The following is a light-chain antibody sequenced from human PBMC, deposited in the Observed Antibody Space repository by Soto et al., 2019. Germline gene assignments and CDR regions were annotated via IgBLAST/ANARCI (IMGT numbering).Light chain of an antibody. J-gene: IGKJ4*01. CDR2: DAS. CDR3: QQFNAYPLT. Sequence: ATQLTQSPSSLSASLGDRVIITCRASQDISSALAWFQQKPGKTPKLLISDASTLESGVPSRFSGSGSRTDFTLTISGLQPEDFAAYYCQQFNAYPLTFGGGTKVGI. V-gene: IGKV1-13*02. CDR1: QDISSA.